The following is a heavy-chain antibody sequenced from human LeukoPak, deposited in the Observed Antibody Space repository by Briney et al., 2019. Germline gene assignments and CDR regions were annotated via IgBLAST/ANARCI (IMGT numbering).Heavy chain of an antibody. J-gene: IGHJ4*02. Sequence: GGSLRLSCAASGLTFSTFWISWVRQAPGKGLEWVANIKQDGSEKYYVDSVKGRFTISRDNAKNSLYLQMNSLRAEDTAVYYCARDSGTYWGQGTLVTVSS. CDR1: GLTFSTFW. V-gene: IGHV3-7*01. CDR2: IKQDGSEK. D-gene: IGHD1-26*01. CDR3: ARDSGTY.